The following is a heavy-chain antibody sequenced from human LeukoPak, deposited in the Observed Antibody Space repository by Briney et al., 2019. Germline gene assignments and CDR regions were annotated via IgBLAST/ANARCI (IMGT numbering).Heavy chain of an antibody. CDR3: ATGNSKLNWFDP. D-gene: IGHD4-23*01. Sequence: GSSVKVSCKASGGTFSSYAISWVRQAPGQGLEWMGGIIPIFGTANYAQKFQGRVTITTDESTSTAYMELSSLRSEDTAVYYRATGNSKLNWFDPWGQGTLVTVSS. CDR2: IIPIFGTA. CDR1: GGTFSSYA. J-gene: IGHJ5*02. V-gene: IGHV1-69*05.